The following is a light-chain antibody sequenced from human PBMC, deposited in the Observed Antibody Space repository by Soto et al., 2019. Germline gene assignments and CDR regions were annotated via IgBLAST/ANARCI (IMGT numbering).Light chain of an antibody. CDR2: LNSDGSH. Sequence: QPVLTQSPSASASLGDSVKLTCTLSSGHSYYAIAWHQQQPEKGPRYLMKLNSDGSHTKGDGIPDRFSGSSSGAERYLTISSLQSEDEADYYCQTWGTGMVFGGGTKVTVL. J-gene: IGLJ2*01. V-gene: IGLV4-69*01. CDR3: QTWGTGMV. CDR1: SGHSYYA.